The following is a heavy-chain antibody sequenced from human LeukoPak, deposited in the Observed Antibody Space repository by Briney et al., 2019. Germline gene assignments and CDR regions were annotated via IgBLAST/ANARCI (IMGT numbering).Heavy chain of an antibody. D-gene: IGHD3-22*01. CDR2: ISYDGINK. Sequence: GGSLRLSCAASGFTFSSDAIHWVRQAPGKGLEWVAVISYDGINKYYADSVKGRFSISRDNSKNTLYLQMNSLRAEDTAVYYCSKGHYYDSSAYMVPYYFDYWGQGNQVTVSS. V-gene: IGHV3-30*04. CDR1: GFTFSSDA. CDR3: SKGHYYDSSAYMVPYYFDY. J-gene: IGHJ4*02.